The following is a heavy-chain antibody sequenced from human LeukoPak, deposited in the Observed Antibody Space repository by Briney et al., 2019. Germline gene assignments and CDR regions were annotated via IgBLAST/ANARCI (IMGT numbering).Heavy chain of an antibody. J-gene: IGHJ6*02. D-gene: IGHD6-13*01. CDR3: ATLYSSSSFVYYYYGMDV. V-gene: IGHV1-24*01. CDR2: FDPEDGET. CDR1: GYTLTELS. Sequence: ASVKVSCKVSGYTLTELSMHWVRQAPGKGLEWMGGFDPEDGETIYAQKFQGRVTMTEDTSTDTAYMELSSLRSEDTAVYYCATLYSSSSFVYYYYGMDVWGQGTTVTVSS.